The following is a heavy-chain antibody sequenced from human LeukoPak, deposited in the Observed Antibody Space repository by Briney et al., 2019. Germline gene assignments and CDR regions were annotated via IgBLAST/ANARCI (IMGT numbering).Heavy chain of an antibody. Sequence: PGGSLRLSCAASGFTFDEYAMHWVGPAPGKGLEWVSSISWNSHSIGYADSVKGRFTISRDNAKNSLYLQMNSLRAEDTALYLCVKGGELIPQGWFDPWGQGTLVTDSS. V-gene: IGHV3-9*01. CDR2: ISWNSHSI. J-gene: IGHJ5*02. CDR3: VKGGELIPQGWFDP. CDR1: GFTFDEYA. D-gene: IGHD3-16*01.